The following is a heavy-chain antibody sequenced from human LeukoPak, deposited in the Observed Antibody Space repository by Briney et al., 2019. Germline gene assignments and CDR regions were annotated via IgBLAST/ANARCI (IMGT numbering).Heavy chain of an antibody. CDR3: ARDGAAADLFDY. CDR1: GFTFSSYC. Sequence: GGSLRLSCAASGFTFSSYCMNWVRQAPGMGLEWVSSISSSSSYIYYADSVKGRFTISRDNAKNSLYLQMNSLRAEDTAVYYCARDGAAADLFDYWGQGTLVTVSS. V-gene: IGHV3-21*01. CDR2: ISSSSSYI. J-gene: IGHJ4*02. D-gene: IGHD6-13*01.